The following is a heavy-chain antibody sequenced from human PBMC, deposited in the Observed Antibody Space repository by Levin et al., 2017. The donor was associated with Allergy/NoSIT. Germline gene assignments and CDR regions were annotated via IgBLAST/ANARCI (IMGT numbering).Heavy chain of an antibody. V-gene: IGHV4-39*01. D-gene: IGHD2-2*01. Sequence: SQTLSLTCAVSGASINDVNYYWGWIRQSPGKGLEWVGTVYYSGNTYYSPSLKSRVTISVDTSKNQFSLKLTSVTAADTAVYYCARQTRAVVPAAIDYWGQGTLVIVSS. CDR1: GASINDVNYY. CDR2: VYYSGNT. J-gene: IGHJ4*02. CDR3: ARQTRAVVPAAIDY.